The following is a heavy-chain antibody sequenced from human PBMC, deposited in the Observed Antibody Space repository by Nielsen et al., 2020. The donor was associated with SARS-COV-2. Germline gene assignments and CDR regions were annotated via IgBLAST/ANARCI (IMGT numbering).Heavy chain of an antibody. D-gene: IGHD3-22*01. CDR2: ISYDGSND. V-gene: IGHV3-30-3*01. CDR3: ARDSWDSLRYFVH. J-gene: IGHJ4*02. Sequence: GGSLRLSCAVSGFTFSPYAMHWVRQAPGKGLDWVAVISYDGSNDFYADSVKGRFTISRDDSKNTLYLQMNSLRPDDTAVYYCARDSWDSLRYFVHWGQGAQVTVSS. CDR1: GFTFSPYA.